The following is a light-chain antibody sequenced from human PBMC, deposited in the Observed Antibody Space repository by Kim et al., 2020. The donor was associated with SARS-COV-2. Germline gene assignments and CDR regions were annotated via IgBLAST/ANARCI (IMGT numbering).Light chain of an antibody. CDR3: QQYKSLMYT. J-gene: IGKJ2*01. V-gene: IGKV1-5*03. CDR2: RAS. Sequence: SASVGARVTITCRASQNIDTWLAWYQQNPGNAPKVLIYRASSLQSGVPSRFSGSGSGTEFALTITSLQPDDFATYYCQQYKSLMYTFGQGTKLEI. CDR1: QNIDTW.